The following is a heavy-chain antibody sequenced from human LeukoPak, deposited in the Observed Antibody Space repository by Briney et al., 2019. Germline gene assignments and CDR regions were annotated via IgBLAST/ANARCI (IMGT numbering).Heavy chain of an antibody. CDR2: MNPNGGNT. J-gene: IGHJ6*02. V-gene: IGHV1-8*01. D-gene: IGHD6-13*01. CDR1: GYTFTSYD. CDR3: ARHLPYSSSWYIGYYYYGMDV. Sequence: ASVKVSCKASGYTFTSYDINWVRQATGQGLEWMGWMNPNGGNTGYAQKFQGRVTMTRNTSISTAYMELSSLRSEDTAVYYCARHLPYSSSWYIGYYYYGMDVWGQGTTVTVSS.